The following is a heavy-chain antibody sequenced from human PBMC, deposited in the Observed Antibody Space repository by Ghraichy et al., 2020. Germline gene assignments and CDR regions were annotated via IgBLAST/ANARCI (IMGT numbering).Heavy chain of an antibody. CDR3: ARDSAAGYGDLGEGETFYYYYYGMDV. V-gene: IGHV3-53*01. J-gene: IGHJ6*02. CDR2: IYSGGST. D-gene: IGHD4-17*01. CDR1: GFTVSSNY. Sequence: GGSLRLSCAASGFTVSSNYMSWVRQAPGKGLEWVSVIYSGGSTYYADSVKGRFTISRDNSKNTLYLQMNSLRAEDTAVYYCARDSAAGYGDLGEGETFYYYYYGMDVWGQGTTVTVSS.